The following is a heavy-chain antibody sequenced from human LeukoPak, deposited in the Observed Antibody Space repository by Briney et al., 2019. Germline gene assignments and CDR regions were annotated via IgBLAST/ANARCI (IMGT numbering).Heavy chain of an antibody. CDR2: IKQDGSEK. Sequence: GGPLRLSCAASGFTFSSYWMSWVRQAPGKGLEWVANIKQDGSEKYYVDSVKGRFTISRDNAKNSLYLQMNSLRAEDTAVYYCARAAGFWSGYQFDYWGQGTLVTVSS. CDR1: GFTFSSYW. J-gene: IGHJ4*02. D-gene: IGHD3-3*01. CDR3: ARAAGFWSGYQFDY. V-gene: IGHV3-7*01.